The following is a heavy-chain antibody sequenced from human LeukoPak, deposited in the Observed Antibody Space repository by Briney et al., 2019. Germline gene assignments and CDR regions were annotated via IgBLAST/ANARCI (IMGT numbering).Heavy chain of an antibody. D-gene: IGHD6-13*01. CDR2: IKQDGSEK. CDR3: VRDRRYSSSWYPY. V-gene: IGHV3-7*01. CDR1: GFTYSNYW. J-gene: IGHJ4*02. Sequence: QPGGSLRLXCAASGFTYSNYWMSWVRQAPGKGLESVASIKQDGSEKYYVDSVKGRFTISRDNAKNSLYLQMNSLRAEDTAVYYCVRDRRYSSSWYPYWGQGTLVTVSS.